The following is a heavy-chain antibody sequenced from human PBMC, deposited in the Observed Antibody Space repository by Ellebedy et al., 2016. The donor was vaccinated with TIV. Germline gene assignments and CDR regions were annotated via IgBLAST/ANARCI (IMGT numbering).Heavy chain of an antibody. D-gene: IGHD3-3*01. CDR2: INVSSGST. CDR3: ARSSTIFGPEEPWRDIGLDI. Sequence: AASVKVSCKASGYTFTRHYIHWVRQAPGQGLAWMGIINVSSGSTAYAQKCQGRVTMTRETSTSTVYMQLSSLRSEDTAVYYFARSSTIFGPEEPWRDIGLDIWGQGTMVTVSS. V-gene: IGHV1-46*01. CDR1: GYTFTRHY. J-gene: IGHJ3*02.